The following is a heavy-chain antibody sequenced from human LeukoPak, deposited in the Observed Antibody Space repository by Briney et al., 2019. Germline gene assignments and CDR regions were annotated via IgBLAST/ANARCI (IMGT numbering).Heavy chain of an antibody. CDR3: ARGGSTSFYYYYYYMDV. J-gene: IGHJ6*03. V-gene: IGHV1-69*05. Sequence: SVKVSCKASGGTFSSYAISWVRQAPGQGLEWMGGIIPIFGTANYAQKFQGRVTITTDESTSAAYMELSSLRSEDTAVYYCARGGSTSFYYYYYYMDVWGKGTTVTVSS. CDR2: IIPIFGTA. CDR1: GGTFSSYA. D-gene: IGHD2-2*01.